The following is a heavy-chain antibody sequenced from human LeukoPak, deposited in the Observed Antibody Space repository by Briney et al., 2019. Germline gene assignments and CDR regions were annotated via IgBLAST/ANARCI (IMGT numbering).Heavy chain of an antibody. CDR1: GFTFSDYA. Sequence: PGGSLRLSCAAPGFTFSDYAMSWVRQAPGKGLEWVSSISSSSSYIYYADSVKGRFTISRDNAKNSLYLQMNSLRAEDTAVYYCASRYGDYIGVWFDPWGQGTLVTVSS. V-gene: IGHV3-21*01. D-gene: IGHD4-17*01. J-gene: IGHJ5*02. CDR3: ASRYGDYIGVWFDP. CDR2: ISSSSSYI.